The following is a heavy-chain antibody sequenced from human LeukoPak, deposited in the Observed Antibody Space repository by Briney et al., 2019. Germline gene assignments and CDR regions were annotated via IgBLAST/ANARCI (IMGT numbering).Heavy chain of an antibody. V-gene: IGHV1-8*01. J-gene: IGHJ6*03. D-gene: IGHD2-2*01. CDR2: MNPNNGNT. Sequence: ASVKVSCKASGYTFTSYDINWVRQATGQGLEWMGWMNPNNGNTGYAQKFQGRVTMTRNTSISTAYMELSSLRSEDTAVYYCARGDIVVVPAAMRAYYYYYMDVWGKGTTVTVSS. CDR3: ARGDIVVVPAAMRAYYYYYMDV. CDR1: GYTFTSYD.